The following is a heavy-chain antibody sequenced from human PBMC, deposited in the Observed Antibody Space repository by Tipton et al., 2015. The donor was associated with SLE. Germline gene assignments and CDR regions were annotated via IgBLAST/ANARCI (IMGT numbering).Heavy chain of an antibody. V-gene: IGHV4-34*01. Sequence: TLSLTCTVSGGSISNYYWNWIRQPPGKGLEWIGEVFRGGSTNYSPSLESRVTITVDMSKNQFSLRLISVTAADTAVYYCARGCSSSTCEPFYFFGMDVWGQGTTVTVSS. CDR3: ARGCSSSTCEPFYFFGMDV. CDR2: VFRGGST. D-gene: IGHD2-2*01. CDR1: GGSISNYY. J-gene: IGHJ6*02.